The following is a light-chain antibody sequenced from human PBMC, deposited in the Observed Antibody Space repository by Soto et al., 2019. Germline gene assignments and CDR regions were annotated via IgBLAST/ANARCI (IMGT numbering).Light chain of an antibody. CDR2: GAS. V-gene: IGKV3-20*01. CDR3: HQYGGSPPYT. Sequence: EIVLTQSPGTLSLSPGERVTLSCRASQSVSSSYLAWYQQKPAQAPRLLIYGASNRATGIPDRFSGSGSGTDFTLTISRLEPEEFAVYYCHQYGGSPPYTFGQGIKLEIK. J-gene: IGKJ2*01. CDR1: QSVSSSY.